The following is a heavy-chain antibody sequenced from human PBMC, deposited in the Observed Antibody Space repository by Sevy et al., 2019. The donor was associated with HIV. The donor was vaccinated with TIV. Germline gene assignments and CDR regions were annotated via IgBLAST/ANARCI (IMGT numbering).Heavy chain of an antibody. CDR3: ASLYNGFDY. D-gene: IGHD1-20*01. V-gene: IGHV3-21*01. Sequence: GGSLRLSCAASGFTFSSYKMIWVRQAPVKGLEWVSCFSSSSTYISYADSVKGRFTISRDNAENSLFLQMNSLRAEDTAVYYCASLYNGFDYWGQGTLVTVSS. J-gene: IGHJ4*02. CDR1: GFTFSSYK. CDR2: FSSSSTYI.